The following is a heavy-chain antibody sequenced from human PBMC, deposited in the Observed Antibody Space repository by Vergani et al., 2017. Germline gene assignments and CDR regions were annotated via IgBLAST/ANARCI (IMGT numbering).Heavy chain of an antibody. CDR1: GFTFGSYS. V-gene: IGHV3-21*01. D-gene: IGHD2-2*01. Sequence: EVQLVESGGGLVKPGGSLRLSCVASGFTFGSYSMNWVRQAPGKGLEWVSLISSSSSYRYYADSVKGRFTISRDNGEYSLLLQMNSLRPEDTAVYYCAGGVPGYQLATQYFQHWGQGTLVTVSS. CDR2: ISSSSSYR. J-gene: IGHJ1*01. CDR3: AGGVPGYQLATQYFQH.